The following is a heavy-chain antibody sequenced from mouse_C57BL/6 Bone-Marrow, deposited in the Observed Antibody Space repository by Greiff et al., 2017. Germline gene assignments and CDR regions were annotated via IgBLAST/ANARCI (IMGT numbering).Heavy chain of an antibody. CDR1: GYSITSGYY. D-gene: IGHD2-4*01. V-gene: IGHV3-6*01. Sequence: EVQLQQSGPGLVKPSQSLSLTCSVTGYSITSGYYWNWIRQFPGNKLEWMGYISYDGSNNYNPSLKNRISITRDTSKNQFFLKLNSVTTEDTATYYCASVYYDYDWFAYWGQGTLVTVSA. CDR3: ASVYYDYDWFAY. J-gene: IGHJ3*01. CDR2: ISYDGSN.